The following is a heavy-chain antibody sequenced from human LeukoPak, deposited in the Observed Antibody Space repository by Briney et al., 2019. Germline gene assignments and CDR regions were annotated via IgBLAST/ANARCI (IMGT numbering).Heavy chain of an antibody. CDR2: IYYSGST. CDR1: GGSISSYY. V-gene: IGHV4-59*08. CDR3: ARVLGYCSSTSCYPRFDP. Sequence: SETLSLTCTASGGSISSYYWSWIRQPPGKGLEWIGYIYYSGSTNYNPSLNSRVTISVDTSKNQFSLKLSSVTAADTAVYYCARVLGYCSSTSCYPRFDPWGQGTLVTVSS. J-gene: IGHJ5*02. D-gene: IGHD2-2*01.